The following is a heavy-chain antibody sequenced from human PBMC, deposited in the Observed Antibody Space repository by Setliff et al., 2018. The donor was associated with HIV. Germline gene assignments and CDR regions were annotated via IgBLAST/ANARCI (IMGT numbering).Heavy chain of an antibody. CDR2: IIPILGVA. CDR1: GGTFSSYS. V-gene: IGHV1-69*10. J-gene: IGHJ4*02. Sequence: SVKVSCKSSGGTFSSYSLSWVRQVPGQGLEWMGGIIPILGVANYTQKLQGRITMTTDTYTGTAYMDLRSLRSDDTAVYYCARDRPGVDCTKTSCYASFDHWGQGTLVTVSS. CDR3: ARDRPGVDCTKTSCYASFDH. D-gene: IGHD2-2*01.